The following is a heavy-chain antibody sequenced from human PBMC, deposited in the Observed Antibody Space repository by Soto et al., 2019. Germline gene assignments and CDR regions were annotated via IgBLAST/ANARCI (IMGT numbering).Heavy chain of an antibody. CDR2: INHSGRV. Sequence: ATLSLTCAVYGGSFSGHSWTWIRQSPGKGLEWIGDINHSGRVNYSPSLKSRVTISLDTSKNQFSLTLSAVTAADTAMYYCSTRAYDTNGYYRFDPWGQGTLVTASS. J-gene: IGHJ5*01. V-gene: IGHV4-34*01. D-gene: IGHD3-22*01. CDR1: GGSFSGHS. CDR3: STRAYDTNGYYRFDP.